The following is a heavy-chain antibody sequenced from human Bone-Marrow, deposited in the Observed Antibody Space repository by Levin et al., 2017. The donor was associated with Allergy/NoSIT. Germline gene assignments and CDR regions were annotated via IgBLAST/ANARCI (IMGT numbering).Heavy chain of an antibody. CDR3: ARAEVWFGELLLGLGFDY. J-gene: IGHJ4*02. V-gene: IGHV3-30-3*01. D-gene: IGHD3-10*01. CDR2: ISYDGSNK. Sequence: PGGSLRLSCAASGFTFSSYAMHWVRQAPGKGLEWVAVISYDGSNKYYADSVKGRFTISRDNSKNTLYLQMNSLRAEDTAVYYCARAEVWFGELLLGLGFDYWGQGTLVTVSS. CDR1: GFTFSSYA.